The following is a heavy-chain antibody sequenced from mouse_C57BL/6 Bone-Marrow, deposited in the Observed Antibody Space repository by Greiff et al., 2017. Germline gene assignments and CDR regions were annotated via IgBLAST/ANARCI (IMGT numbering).Heavy chain of an antibody. CDR3: ASWVY. Sequence: QVQLKQPGAELVRPGSSVKLSCKASGYTFTSYWMDWVKQRPGQGLEGIGNIYPSDSETHYNQKFKDKATLTVDKSSSTAYMQLSSLTSEDSAVYYCASWVYWGQGTLVTVSA. J-gene: IGHJ3*01. V-gene: IGHV1-61*01. CDR2: IYPSDSET. CDR1: GYTFTSYW. D-gene: IGHD4-1*01.